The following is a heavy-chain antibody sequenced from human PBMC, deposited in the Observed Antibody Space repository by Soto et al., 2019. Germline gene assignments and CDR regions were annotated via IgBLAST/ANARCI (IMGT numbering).Heavy chain of an antibody. CDR1: GFTFRSYG. D-gene: IGHD3-10*01. Sequence: GGSLRLSCAASGFTFRSYGMHWVRQAPGKGLEWVAVIWYDGSNKYYADSVKGRFTISRDNSKNTVHLQMNSLRAEDTAVYYCAKEYYYDIWGQGAMLTVSS. CDR3: AKEYYYDI. J-gene: IGHJ3*02. V-gene: IGHV3-30*02. CDR2: IWYDGSNK.